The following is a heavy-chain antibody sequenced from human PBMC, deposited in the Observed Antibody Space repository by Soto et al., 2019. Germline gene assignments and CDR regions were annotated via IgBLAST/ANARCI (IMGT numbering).Heavy chain of an antibody. D-gene: IGHD6-19*01. CDR3: VGGYGWLPDY. J-gene: IGHJ4*02. CDR2: IEQNGGER. V-gene: IGHV3-7*05. CDR1: EYTFSSLW. Sequence: DVQLVESGGGLVQPGGSLRLSCEASEYTFSSLWMNWVRQAPGKGLEWVAIIEQNGGERNYLDSVKGRFTISRDNAKKSVYLQMNSLSAEDTALYYCVGGYGWLPDYWGQGPLVIVSS.